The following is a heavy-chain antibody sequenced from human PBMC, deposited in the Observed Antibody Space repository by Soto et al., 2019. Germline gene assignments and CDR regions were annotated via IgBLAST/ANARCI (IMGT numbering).Heavy chain of an antibody. D-gene: IGHD1-26*01. J-gene: IGHJ4*02. Sequence: QVQVVESGGGVVQPGRSLRLSCAASGFVFSNYGMHWVRQAPGKGLEWVAVISNDGNDEYYIDSVKGRFTISRDNSKSTLYLQMNTLNTEDTALYYCAKDIHSGSNHLGADYWGQCTLVPVSS. CDR1: GFVFSNYG. V-gene: IGHV3-30*18. CDR2: ISNDGNDE. CDR3: AKDIHSGSNHLGADY.